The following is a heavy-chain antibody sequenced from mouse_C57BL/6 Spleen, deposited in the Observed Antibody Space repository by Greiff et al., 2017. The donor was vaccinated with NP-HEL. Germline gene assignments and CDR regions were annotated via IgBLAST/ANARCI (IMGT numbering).Heavy chain of an antibody. CDR3: ARWITTVVATDY. D-gene: IGHD1-1*01. CDR2: IYPGSGST. J-gene: IGHJ2*01. Sequence: SGAELVKPGASVKMSCKASGYTFTSYWITWVKQRPGQGLEWIGDIYPGSGSTNYNEKFKSKATLTVDTSSSPAYMQLSSLTSEDSAVYYCARWITTVVATDYWGQGTTLTVSS. V-gene: IGHV1-55*01. CDR1: GYTFTSYW.